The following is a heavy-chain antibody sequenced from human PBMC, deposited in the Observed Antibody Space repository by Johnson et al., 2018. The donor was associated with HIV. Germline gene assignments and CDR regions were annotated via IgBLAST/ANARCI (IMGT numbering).Heavy chain of an antibody. V-gene: IGHV3-30-3*01. J-gene: IGHJ3*02. CDR2: ISYDGSIT. CDR1: GFTFSSSA. D-gene: IGHD2-8*01. CDR3: ARNSGNGLVLRGDAFDM. Sequence: QEKLVESGGGVVQPGKSLILSCAASGFTFSSSAMHWVRQAPGQGLQWVALISYDGSITYFADSVKGRFTISRDNSKNTLHLQMNSLRPEDTAVYYCARNSGNGLVLRGDAFDMWGQGTMVTVSS.